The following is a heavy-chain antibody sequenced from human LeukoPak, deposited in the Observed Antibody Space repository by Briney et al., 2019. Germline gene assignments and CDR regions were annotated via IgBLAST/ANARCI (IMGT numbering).Heavy chain of an antibody. CDR3: ARHVWLQPFDY. D-gene: IGHD3-9*01. CDR1: GGSISSGDYY. V-gene: IGHV4-30-4*01. J-gene: IGHJ4*02. Sequence: SETLSLTCTVSGGSISSGDYYWSWIRQPPGKGLEWIGYIYYSGRTSYNPSLKSRVTISVDTSKNQFSLKLSSVTAADTAVYYCARHVWLQPFDYWGQGTLVTVSS. CDR2: IYYSGRT.